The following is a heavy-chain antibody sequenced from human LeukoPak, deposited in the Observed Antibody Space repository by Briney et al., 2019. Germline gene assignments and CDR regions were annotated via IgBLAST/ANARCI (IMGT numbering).Heavy chain of an antibody. D-gene: IGHD3-22*01. V-gene: IGHV3-11*01. J-gene: IGHJ3*02. CDR1: GFTFSDYY. Sequence: GGSLRLSCAASGFTFSDYYMSWVRQAPGKGLEWVSYISSSGSTIYYADSVKGRFTVSRDNAKNSLYLQMNSLKTEDTAVYYCTTDQPMIVVVTSDAFDIWGQGTMVTVSS. CDR2: ISSSGSTI. CDR3: TTDQPMIVVVTSDAFDI.